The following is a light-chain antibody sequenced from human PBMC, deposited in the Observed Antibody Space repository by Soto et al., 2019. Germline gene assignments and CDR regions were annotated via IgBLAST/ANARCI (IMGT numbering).Light chain of an antibody. CDR2: EVN. V-gene: IGLV2-14*01. CDR1: CTDVGGYKY. Sequence: QSALSQPASVSGSPGQSITISCTGTCTDVGGYKYVSWYQQHPGTAPKLMIFEVNGRPSGVSDRFSGSKSGNTASLTISGLQPEDEANYYCSSFSSSSTPYVFGTGTKVTVL. J-gene: IGLJ1*01. CDR3: SSFSSSSTPYV.